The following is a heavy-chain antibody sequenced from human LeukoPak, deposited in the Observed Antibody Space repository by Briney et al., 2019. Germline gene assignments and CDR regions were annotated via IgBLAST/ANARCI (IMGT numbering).Heavy chain of an antibody. Sequence: GGSLRLSCAASGFTFSSYGMHWVRQAPGKGLEWVAVISYDGSNKYYADSVKGRFTISRDNSKNTLYLQMNSLRSEDTAVYYCARERGYSSSWYAGSLPTTQYYYYGMYVWGQGTTVTVSS. J-gene: IGHJ6*02. CDR1: GFTFSSYG. V-gene: IGHV3-30*03. CDR3: ARERGYSSSWYAGSLPTTQYYYYGMYV. CDR2: ISYDGSNK. D-gene: IGHD6-13*01.